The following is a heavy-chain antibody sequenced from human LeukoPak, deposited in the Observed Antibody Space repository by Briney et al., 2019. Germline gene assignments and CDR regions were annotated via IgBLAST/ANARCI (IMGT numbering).Heavy chain of an antibody. D-gene: IGHD2-21*01. V-gene: IGHV1-2*02. CDR3: AREVVVIGASRNYYNGLDV. CDR2: INPNSGNA. CDR1: GYTFTSYY. Sequence: ASVRVSCKASGYTFTSYYYHWVRQAPGQGLEWMGWINPNSGNADYLQRFQGRVTLTRDTSISTVYMEVSSLTSDDSAIYYCAREVVVIGASRNYYNGLDVWGQGTTVTVSS. J-gene: IGHJ6*02.